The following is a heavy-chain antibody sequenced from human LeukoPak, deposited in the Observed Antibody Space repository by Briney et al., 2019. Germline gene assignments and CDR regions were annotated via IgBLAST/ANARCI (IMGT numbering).Heavy chain of an antibody. V-gene: IGHV3-66*02. CDR1: GFTLSSNY. Sequence: GGSLRLSCAASGFTLSSNYMSWVRQAPGKGLEGVSVIYSSGSTYYSDSVTGRFTISRGNSKNTLYLQMNSLRAEDTAVYYCARGLIAGYCSGGSCQYYYYYGMDVWGQGTTVTVSS. D-gene: IGHD2-15*01. CDR3: ARGLIAGYCSGGSCQYYYYYGMDV. J-gene: IGHJ6*02. CDR2: IYSSGST.